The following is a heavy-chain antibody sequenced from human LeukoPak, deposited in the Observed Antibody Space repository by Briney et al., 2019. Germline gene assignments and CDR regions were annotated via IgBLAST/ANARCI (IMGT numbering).Heavy chain of an antibody. J-gene: IGHJ4*02. Sequence: GGSLRLSCAASGFSFSWFAMHWVRQTPGKGLEYVSAINNNGGTTYYTDSVRGRFTISRDNSRNTLYLQMGSLRSEDTAVYYCARDVGGCPDYWGQGTLVTVSS. CDR2: INNNGGTT. CDR3: ARDVGGCPDY. V-gene: IGHV3-64*02. CDR1: GFSFSWFA. D-gene: IGHD3-10*01.